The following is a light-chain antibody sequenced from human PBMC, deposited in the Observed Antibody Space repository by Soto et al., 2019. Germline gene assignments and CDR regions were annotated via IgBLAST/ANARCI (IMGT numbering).Light chain of an antibody. J-gene: IGLJ3*02. CDR1: NSDIGTYNY. CDR3: SSYAGNNNLV. CDR2: DVS. V-gene: IGLV2-8*01. Sequence: QSVLAQPPSASGSPGQSVTITCTGTNSDIGTYNYVSWYQHHPGKAPKFVIYDVSKRPFGVPDRFSGSKYGNTASLTVSGLQAEDEADYYCSSYAGNNNLVFGGGTKLTVL.